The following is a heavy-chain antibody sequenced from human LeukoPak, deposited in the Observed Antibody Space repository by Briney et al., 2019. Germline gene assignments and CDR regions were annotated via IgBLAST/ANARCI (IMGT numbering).Heavy chain of an antibody. D-gene: IGHD1-26*01. Sequence: GSLRLSCAASGFTFSSYWMHWVRQAPGKGLVWVSRINSDGSSTSYADSVKGRFTISRDNAKNTLYLQMNSLRAEDTAVYYCARDGPLDSGSYFHAFDIWGRGTMVTVSS. CDR2: INSDGSST. J-gene: IGHJ3*02. CDR3: ARDGPLDSGSYFHAFDI. CDR1: GFTFSSYW. V-gene: IGHV3-74*01.